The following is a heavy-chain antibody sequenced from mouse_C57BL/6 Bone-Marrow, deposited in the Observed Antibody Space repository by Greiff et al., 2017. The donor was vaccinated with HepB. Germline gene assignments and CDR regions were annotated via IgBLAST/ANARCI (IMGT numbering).Heavy chain of an antibody. CDR1: GYTFTDYE. V-gene: IGHV1-15*01. CDR2: IDPETGGT. J-gene: IGHJ2*01. CDR3: FYYDYDGYYFDY. Sequence: QVQLKESGAELVRPGASVTLSCKASGYTFTDYEMHWVKQTPVHGLEWIGAIDPETGGTAYNQKFKGKAILTADKSSSTAYMELRSLTSEDSAVYYCFYYDYDGYYFDYWGQGTTLTVSS. D-gene: IGHD2-4*01.